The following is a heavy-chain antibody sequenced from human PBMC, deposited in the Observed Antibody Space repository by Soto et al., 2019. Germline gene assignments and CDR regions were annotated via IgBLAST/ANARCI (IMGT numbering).Heavy chain of an antibody. CDR3: ARANEAAGPDLNYYYYYGMDV. J-gene: IGHJ6*02. Sequence: GGSLRLSCAASGFTFSDYYMSWIRQAPGKGLEWVSYISSSGSTIYYADSVKGRFTISRDNAKNSLYLQMNSLRAEDTAVYYCARANEAAGPDLNYYYYYGMDVWGQGTTVTVSS. V-gene: IGHV3-11*01. CDR2: ISSSGSTI. D-gene: IGHD6-19*01. CDR1: GFTFSDYY.